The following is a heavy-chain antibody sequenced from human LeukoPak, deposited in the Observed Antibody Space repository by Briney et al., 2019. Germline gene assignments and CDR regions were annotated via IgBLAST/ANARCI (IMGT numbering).Heavy chain of an antibody. V-gene: IGHV3-9*01. CDR2: ISWNSGSI. Sequence: GRSLRLSCAASGFTFDDYAMHWVRQAPGKGLEWVSGISWNSGSIGYADSVKGRFTISRDNAKNSLYLQMNSLRAEDTALYYCAKFGGDENGSYYDYWGQGTLVTVSS. D-gene: IGHD3-16*01. CDR3: AKFGGDENGSYYDY. J-gene: IGHJ4*02. CDR1: GFTFDDYA.